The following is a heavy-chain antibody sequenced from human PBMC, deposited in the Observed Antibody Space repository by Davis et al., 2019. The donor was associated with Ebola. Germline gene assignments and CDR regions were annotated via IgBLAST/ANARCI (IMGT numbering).Heavy chain of an antibody. J-gene: IGHJ3*02. D-gene: IGHD6-6*01. Sequence: PSETLSLTCTVSGGSVSSGSYYWSWIRQPPGKGLEWIGYIYYSGSTNYNPSLKSRVTMSVDTSKNQFSLKLSSVTAADTAVYYCAREIGGSIAARGPGAFDIWGQGTMVTVSS. CDR3: AREIGGSIAARGPGAFDI. V-gene: IGHV4-61*01. CDR1: GGSVSSGSYY. CDR2: IYYSGST.